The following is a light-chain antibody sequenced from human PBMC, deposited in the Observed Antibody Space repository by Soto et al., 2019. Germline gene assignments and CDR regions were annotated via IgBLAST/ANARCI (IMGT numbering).Light chain of an antibody. J-gene: IGKJ5*01. CDR2: DAS. CDR3: QQRCKRPPLT. V-gene: IGKV3-11*01. Sequence: TRVALGLCSGQSCTRFIKASQSISNYLTWYQQKPGQAPRLLIYDASNRATGIPARFSGSGSGTDLSLVIRSLVPQYFALYYCQQRCKRPPLTFGQGTRLEIK. CDR1: QSISNY.